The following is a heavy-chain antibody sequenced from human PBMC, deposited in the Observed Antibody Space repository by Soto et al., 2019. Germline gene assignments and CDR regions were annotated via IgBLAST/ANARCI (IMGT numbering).Heavy chain of an antibody. Sequence: QVQLVQSGAEVKKPGSSVKVSCKASGGTFSSDAISWVRQAPGQGLEWMGGIIPIFGTAKYAQRCQGRVTITADESTSTAYMELSSLISEDTAVYYCGRGASLRLLEWSQGGGMDVWGQGTTVTVSS. D-gene: IGHD3-3*01. CDR3: GRGASLRLLEWSQGGGMDV. V-gene: IGHV1-69*01. J-gene: IGHJ6*02. CDR2: IIPIFGTA. CDR1: GGTFSSDA.